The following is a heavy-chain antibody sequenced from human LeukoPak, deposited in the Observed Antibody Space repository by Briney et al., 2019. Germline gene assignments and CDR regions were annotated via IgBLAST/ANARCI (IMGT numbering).Heavy chain of an antibody. D-gene: IGHD2-21*01. V-gene: IGHV3-74*01. Sequence: NPGGSLRLSCAASGFTFSSYWMHWVRQAPGKGLVWVSRIKSDGSTNYADSVKGRFTISRDNAKNTLSLQMNSLRAEDTGVYYCARAPSEIGGYCHEYFRHWGQGTLVTVSS. CDR1: GFTFSSYW. J-gene: IGHJ1*01. CDR3: ARAPSEIGGYCHEYFRH. CDR2: IKSDGST.